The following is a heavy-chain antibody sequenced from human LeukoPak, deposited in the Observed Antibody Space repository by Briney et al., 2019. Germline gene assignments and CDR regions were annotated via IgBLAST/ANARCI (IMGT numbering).Heavy chain of an antibody. J-gene: IGHJ5*02. Sequence: SVKVSCKASGYTFTGYYMHWVRQAAGQGRAGMGWINPNSCGTNYAQKFQGRVTMTRDTSISTAYMELSRLRSDDTAVYYCARDRAYYDFWSGYDLPSNWFDPWGQGTLVTVSS. CDR2: INPNSCGT. CDR3: ARDRAYYDFWSGYDLPSNWFDP. V-gene: IGHV1-2*02. CDR1: GYTFTGYY. D-gene: IGHD3-3*01.